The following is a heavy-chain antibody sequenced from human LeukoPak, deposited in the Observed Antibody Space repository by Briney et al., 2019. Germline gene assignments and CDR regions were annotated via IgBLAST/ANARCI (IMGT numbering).Heavy chain of an antibody. Sequence: GRSLRLSCAASGFTFRSYAMHWVRQAPGKGLEWVAVISYDGSNKYYADSMRGRFTISRDNSKNTLYLQMNSLRAEDTAVYYCARDWFHAIDYWGQGTPVTVSS. CDR2: ISYDGSNK. V-gene: IGHV3-30*04. J-gene: IGHJ4*02. CDR3: ARDWFHAIDY. CDR1: GFTFRSYA. D-gene: IGHD2/OR15-2a*01.